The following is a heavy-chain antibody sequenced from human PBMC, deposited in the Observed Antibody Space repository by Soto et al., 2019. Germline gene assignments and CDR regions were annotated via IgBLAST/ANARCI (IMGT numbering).Heavy chain of an antibody. D-gene: IGHD6-19*01. J-gene: IGHJ4*02. CDR3: ARRLAVAGHYFDY. Sequence: SETLSLTCAVYGGSFSGYYWSWIRQPPGKGLEWIGEINHSGSTNYNPSLKSRVTISVDTSKNQFSLKLSSVTAADTAVYYCARRLAVAGHYFDYWGQGTLVTVSS. CDR1: GGSFSGYY. V-gene: IGHV4-34*01. CDR2: INHSGST.